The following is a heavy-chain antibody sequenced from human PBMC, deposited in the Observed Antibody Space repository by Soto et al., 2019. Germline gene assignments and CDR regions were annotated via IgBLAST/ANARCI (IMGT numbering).Heavy chain of an antibody. D-gene: IGHD3-10*01. CDR3: ARQIRDGSGPYHFDY. CDR1: GVSINTFY. Sequence: QVQLQESGPGLVKPSETLSLTCTVSGVSINTFYWNWIRQPPGKGLEWIGFISYSGTTNYNPSLKSRVTISIDTSRSQFSLKLTSVTAADTAVYYCARQIRDGSGPYHFDYWGQGTLVTVSS. V-gene: IGHV4-59*08. J-gene: IGHJ4*02. CDR2: ISYSGTT.